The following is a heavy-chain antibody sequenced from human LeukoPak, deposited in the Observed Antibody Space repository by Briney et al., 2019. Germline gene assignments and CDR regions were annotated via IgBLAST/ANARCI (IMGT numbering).Heavy chain of an antibody. D-gene: IGHD1-26*01. J-gene: IGHJ4*02. Sequence: GGSLRLSCAASGFTVRTDYMTWVRQAPGKGLEWVSVIYSDGSTYYADSVRGRFSISRDNSKNTVYLQMNSLRAEDTAVYYCTRSVSGSYPIVHWGQGTLVTVSS. V-gene: IGHV3-53*01. CDR2: IYSDGST. CDR1: GFTVRTDY. CDR3: TRSVSGSYPIVH.